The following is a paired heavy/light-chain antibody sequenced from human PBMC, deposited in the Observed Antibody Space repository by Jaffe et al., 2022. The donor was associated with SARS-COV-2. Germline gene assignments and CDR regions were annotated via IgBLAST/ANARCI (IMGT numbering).Heavy chain of an antibody. D-gene: IGHD6-13*01. CDR2: TYYRSKTWFH. V-gene: IGHV6-1*01. Sequence: QVLLQQSGPGLVKPSQTLSLTCAISGDSVSTTSAGWNWIRQSPSRGLEWLGRTYYRSKTWFHDYATSVKGRITINPDTSKNQFSLQLNSVTPEDTAVYYCARDTGTPDYWGQGTLVTVSS. CDR1: GDSVSTTSAG. J-gene: IGHJ4*02. CDR3: ARDTGTPDY.
Light chain of an antibody. V-gene: IGKV1-5*03. CDR3: QQYSSPFT. J-gene: IGKJ3*01. CDR1: QSISSW. Sequence: DIQMTQFPSTLSASVGDRVTITCRASQSISSWLAWYQQKPGRAPKLLIYRASSLERGAPSRFSGSGSGTEFTLTITSLQPDDFATYYCQQYSSPFTFGPGTKVDIK. CDR2: RAS.